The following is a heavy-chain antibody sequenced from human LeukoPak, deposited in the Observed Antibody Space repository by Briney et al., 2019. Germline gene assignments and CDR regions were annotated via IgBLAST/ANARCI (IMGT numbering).Heavy chain of an antibody. Sequence: PGGSLRLSCAASGFTFSSYWMSWVRQAPGKGLEGVANIKQDGSEKYYVDSVKGRFTISRDNAKNSLYLQMNSLRAEDTAVYYCARRGISGYPAMDSKWSLGYWGQGTLVTVSS. CDR2: IKQDGSEK. CDR3: ARRGISGYPAMDSKWSLGY. D-gene: IGHD3-22*01. CDR1: GFTFSSYW. J-gene: IGHJ4*02. V-gene: IGHV3-7*01.